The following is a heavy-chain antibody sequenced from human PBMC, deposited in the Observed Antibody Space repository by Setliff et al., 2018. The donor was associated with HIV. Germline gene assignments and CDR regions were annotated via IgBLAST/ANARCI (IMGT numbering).Heavy chain of an antibody. D-gene: IGHD2-15*01. CDR1: GGTFSSYV. J-gene: IGHJ5*02. CDR3: ALPYCGGGNCWSSASLPPAGWFDP. V-gene: IGHV1-69*05. Sequence: SVKVSCKASGGTFSSYVISWVRQAPGQGPEWMGGIIPMYGVANYAQKFQGRVTITTDGSTSTAYMELSSLRSEDTAVYYCALPYCGGGNCWSSASLPPAGWFDPWGQGTLVTVSS. CDR2: IIPMYGVA.